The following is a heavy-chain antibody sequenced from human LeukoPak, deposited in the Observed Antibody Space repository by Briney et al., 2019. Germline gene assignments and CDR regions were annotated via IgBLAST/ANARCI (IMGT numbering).Heavy chain of an antibody. CDR1: GESFSGYY. CDR2: INHSGST. Sequence: SETLSLTCAVYGESFSGYYWSWIRQPPGKGLEWIGEINHSGSTNYNPSLKSRVTISVDTSKNQFSLKLSSVTAADTAVYYCARRRINIGFDPWGQGTLVTVSS. J-gene: IGHJ5*02. D-gene: IGHD2-15*01. CDR3: ARRRINIGFDP. V-gene: IGHV4-34*01.